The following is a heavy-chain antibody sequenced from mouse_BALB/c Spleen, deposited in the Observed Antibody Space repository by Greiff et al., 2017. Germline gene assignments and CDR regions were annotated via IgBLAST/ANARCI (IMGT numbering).Heavy chain of an antibody. CDR1: GFTFSSFG. CDR2: ISSGSSTI. D-gene: IGHD2-1*01. Sequence: EVQGVESGGGLVQPGGSRKLSCAASGFTFSSFGMHWVRQAPEKGLEWVAHISSGSSTIYYADTVKGRFTISRDNPKNTLFLQMTSLRSEDTAMYYCARSLYGNYVGYAMDYWGQGTSVTVAS. CDR3: ARSLYGNYVGYAMDY. V-gene: IGHV5-17*02. J-gene: IGHJ4*01.